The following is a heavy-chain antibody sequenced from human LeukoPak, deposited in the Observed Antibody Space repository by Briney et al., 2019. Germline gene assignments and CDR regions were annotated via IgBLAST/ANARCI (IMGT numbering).Heavy chain of an antibody. D-gene: IGHD1-14*01. J-gene: IGHJ4*02. Sequence: GESLKISCKGSGFTFTTYWISWVRQMPGKGLEWMGRIDPSDSYTNYSPSFQGHVTISADKSISTAYLSLKASDTAMYYCARQGYNRVRAQYFFDYWGQGTPVTVSS. CDR1: GFTFTTYW. CDR2: IDPSDSYT. V-gene: IGHV5-10-1*01. CDR3: ARQGYNRVRAQYFFDY.